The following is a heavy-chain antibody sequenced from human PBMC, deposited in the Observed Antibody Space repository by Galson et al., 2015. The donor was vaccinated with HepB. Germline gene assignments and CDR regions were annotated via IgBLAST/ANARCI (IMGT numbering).Heavy chain of an antibody. Sequence: QSGAEVKKPGESLKISCKASGGTFNSYAISWVRQAPGQGLEWMGGIIPIFGTTNFAQKFQGRVTISADESTSTAYMELRSLTFEDTAVYYCARDIRYFEWLSKGSDLYYNAMDVWGQGTTVNVS. D-gene: IGHD3-9*01. J-gene: IGHJ6*02. CDR2: IIPIFGTT. CDR3: ARDIRYFEWLSKGSDLYYNAMDV. CDR1: GGTFNSYA. V-gene: IGHV1-69*01.